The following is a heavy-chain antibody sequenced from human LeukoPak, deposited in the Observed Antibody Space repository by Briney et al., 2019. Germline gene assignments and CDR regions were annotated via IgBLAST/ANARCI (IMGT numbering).Heavy chain of an antibody. J-gene: IGHJ4*02. CDR3: ARRPYSSSWHHFDY. CDR2: ISGSGSSL. CDR1: GFTFCDFW. V-gene: IGHV3-11*04. D-gene: IGHD6-6*01. Sequence: GGSLRLSCAGSGFTFCDFWMTWIRKAPGEGMEWVSYISGSGSSLQYADSMKGRFTISRDNTKNSLYLQMNSLRAEDTAVYYCARRPYSSSWHHFDYWGQGTLVTVSS.